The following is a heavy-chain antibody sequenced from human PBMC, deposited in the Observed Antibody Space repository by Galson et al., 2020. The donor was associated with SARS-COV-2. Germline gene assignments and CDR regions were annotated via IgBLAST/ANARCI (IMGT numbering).Heavy chain of an antibody. J-gene: IGHJ5*02. CDR3: AGGVNWFDP. V-gene: IGHV3-48*04. CDR2: ISRSNNTI. CDR1: GFIFSSYS. Sequence: GESLKISCAASGFIFSSYSMNWVRQAPGKGLEWVSYISRSNNTIYYADSVKGRFTISRDNAKNSLYLQMDSLRAEDTAVYYCAGGVNWFDPWGQGTLVTVSS.